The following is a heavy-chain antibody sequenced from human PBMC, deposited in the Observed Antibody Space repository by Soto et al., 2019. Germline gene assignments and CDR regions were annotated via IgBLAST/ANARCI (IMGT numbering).Heavy chain of an antibody. Sequence: QVQLVQSGAEVKKPGSSVKVSCKASGGTLSSYTFSWVRQAPGQGLEWMGRIIRNLGITNYAQKFQGRITLIVDTSTSTAYMELRSLRSEDTAVYYCARDKGYCSGASCPDFDYWGQGTLVTVSS. CDR1: GGTLSSYT. CDR3: ARDKGYCSGASCPDFDY. V-gene: IGHV1-69*08. J-gene: IGHJ4*02. D-gene: IGHD2-15*01. CDR2: IIRNLGIT.